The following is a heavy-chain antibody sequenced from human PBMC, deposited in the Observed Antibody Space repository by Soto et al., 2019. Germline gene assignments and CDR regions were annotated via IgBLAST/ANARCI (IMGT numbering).Heavy chain of an antibody. CDR1: GYTFTSYG. V-gene: IGHV1-18*01. Sequence: QVQLVQSGAEVKKPGASVKVSCKASGYTFTSYGISWVRQAPGQGLEWMGWISAYNGNTNYAQRLQGRVTMTTDTSTSTAYMELRSLRSDDTAVYYCARSLWKQLDPDDAFDIWGQGTMVTVSS. CDR3: ARSLWKQLDPDDAFDI. D-gene: IGHD6-13*01. J-gene: IGHJ3*02. CDR2: ISAYNGNT.